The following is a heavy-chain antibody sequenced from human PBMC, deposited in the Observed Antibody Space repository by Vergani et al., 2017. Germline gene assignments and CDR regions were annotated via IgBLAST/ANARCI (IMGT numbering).Heavy chain of an antibody. CDR3: ARERSTTIVVVPAASYMDV. Sequence: QVQLVQSGAEVKKPGSSVKVSCKASGGTFSSYAISWVRQAPGQGLEWMGWISAYNGNTNYAQKLQGRVTMTTDTSTSTAYMELRSLRSDDTAVYYCARERSTTIVVVPAASYMDVWGKGTTVTVSS. CDR2: ISAYNGNT. V-gene: IGHV1-18*01. CDR1: GGTFSSYA. D-gene: IGHD2-2*01. J-gene: IGHJ6*03.